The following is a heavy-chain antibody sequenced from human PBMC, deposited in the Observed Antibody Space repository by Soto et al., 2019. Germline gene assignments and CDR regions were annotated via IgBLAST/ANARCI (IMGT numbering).Heavy chain of an antibody. CDR1: GFTLSNTG. CDR3: AKDWGSSGWFNWFDP. Sequence: QVQLVESGGGVVQPGRSLRLSCVASGFTLSNTGMHWVRQAPCKGLEWVAMISHDGSNTYYGDSVKGRFTISRDNSWNTLYLQMDSLRPEDTSLHYCAKDWGSSGWFNWFDPWGQGTLVTVSS. CDR2: ISHDGSNT. D-gene: IGHD6-19*01. J-gene: IGHJ5*02. V-gene: IGHV3-30*18.